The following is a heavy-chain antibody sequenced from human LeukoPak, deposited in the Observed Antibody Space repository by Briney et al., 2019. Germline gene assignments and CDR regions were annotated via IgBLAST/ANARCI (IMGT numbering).Heavy chain of an antibody. D-gene: IGHD1-26*01. CDR3: ASFIQGGGYEFYYYYMTS. J-gene: IGHJ6*03. CDR1: GFTFSSYS. Sequence: GGSLRLSCAASGFTFSSYSMNWVRQAPGKGLEWVSSISSSSSYIYYADSVKGRFTISRDNAKNSLYLQMNSLRAEDTAVYYCASFIQGGGYEFYYYYMTSGAKGPRSPSP. CDR2: ISSSSSYI. V-gene: IGHV3-21*01.